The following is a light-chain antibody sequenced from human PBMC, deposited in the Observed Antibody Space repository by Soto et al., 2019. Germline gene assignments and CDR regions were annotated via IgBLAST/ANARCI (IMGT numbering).Light chain of an antibody. CDR3: QNYNSAPFT. Sequence: DIQMTQSPSSLSASVGDRVTITCRASQGIYNYLAWYQQKPGKVPKLLIYPASALQSGVPSRFSGSGLVTNFTLTTSSLQPEDVATYFCQNYNSAPFTFGPGTKVDIK. J-gene: IGKJ3*01. V-gene: IGKV1-27*01. CDR1: QGIYNY. CDR2: PAS.